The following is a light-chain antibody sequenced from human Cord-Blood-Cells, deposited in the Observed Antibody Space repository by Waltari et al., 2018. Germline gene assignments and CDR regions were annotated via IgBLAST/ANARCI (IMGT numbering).Light chain of an antibody. CDR1: RSTVGGYNY. V-gene: IGLV2-11*01. CDR3: CSYAGSEV. Sequence: QSALTQPRPVSGSPGPSVTISCTGTRSTVGGYNYVSWYQQHPGKAPKLMIDDVSKRPSGVPDRFSGSKSGNTASLTISGLQAEDEADYYCCSYAGSEVFGGGTKLTVL. CDR2: DVS. J-gene: IGLJ3*02.